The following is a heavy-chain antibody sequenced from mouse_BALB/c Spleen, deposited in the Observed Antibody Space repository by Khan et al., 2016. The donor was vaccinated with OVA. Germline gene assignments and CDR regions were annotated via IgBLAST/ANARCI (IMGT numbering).Heavy chain of an antibody. J-gene: IGHJ1*01. Sequence: QVRLQQSGAELARPGASVKLSCKASGYTFTRYWMQWIKQRPGQGLEWIGAIYPRDNDTRYTQKFKGKATLTADKSSSTASMQLSSLASEDSAVYYCARTGGAYDGYYGYFDVWGAGTTVTVSS. D-gene: IGHD2-3*01. CDR1: GYTFTRYW. CDR3: ARTGGAYDGYYGYFDV. CDR2: IYPRDNDT. V-gene: IGHV1-87*01.